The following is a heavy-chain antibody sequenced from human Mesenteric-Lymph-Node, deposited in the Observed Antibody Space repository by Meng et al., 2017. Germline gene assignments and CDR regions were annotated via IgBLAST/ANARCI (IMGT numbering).Heavy chain of an antibody. J-gene: IGHJ5*02. D-gene: IGHD4-17*01. CDR1: GDSFNSPDYY. Sequence: QVQLQESGPGLVKPSQTLSLTGTVSGDSFNSPDYYWSWIRQPPGKGLEWIGYIYYSGSTYYNPSLRSRVALSIDTSKNQFSLKPTSVTAADTAVYFCARTNYGDYNWFDPWGQGTLVTVSS. V-gene: IGHV4-30-4*01. CDR3: ARTNYGDYNWFDP. CDR2: IYYSGST.